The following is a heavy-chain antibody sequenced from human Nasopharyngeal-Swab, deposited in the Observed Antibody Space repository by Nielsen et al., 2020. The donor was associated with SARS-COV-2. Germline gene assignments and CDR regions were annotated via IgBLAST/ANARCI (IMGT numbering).Heavy chain of an antibody. D-gene: IGHD3-10*01. CDR3: ARWFPRYYYYGMDV. J-gene: IGHJ6*02. Sequence: SDILSLTCTLPGGSISSYYWSWTRQPPGKGLEWIGYIYYSGSTNYNPSLKSRVTISVDTSKNQFSLKLSSVTAADTAVYYCARWFPRYYYYGMDVWGQGTTVTVSS. V-gene: IGHV4-59*01. CDR1: GGSISSYY. CDR2: IYYSGST.